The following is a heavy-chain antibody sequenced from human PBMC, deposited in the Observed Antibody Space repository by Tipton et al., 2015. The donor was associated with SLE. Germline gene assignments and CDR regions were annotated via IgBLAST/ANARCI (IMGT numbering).Heavy chain of an antibody. Sequence: TLSLTCTVSGGSISGHYLSWIRQPPGKGLAWIGYIYYSGSTNYNPSLKSRVTISVDTSKNHFSLKLSSVTAADTAVYYCARESGYDWGDFDYWGQRTLVTVSS. CDR2: IYYSGST. CDR1: GGSISGHY. V-gene: IGHV4-59*11. J-gene: IGHJ4*02. D-gene: IGHD5-12*01. CDR3: ARESGYDWGDFDY.